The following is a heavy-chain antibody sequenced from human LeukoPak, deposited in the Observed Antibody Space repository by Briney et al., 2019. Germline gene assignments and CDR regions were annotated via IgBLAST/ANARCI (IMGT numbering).Heavy chain of an antibody. D-gene: IGHD2-21*02. Sequence: GGSLRLSCAASGFTFRSYSMNWVRQAPGKGLEWVSYISGGSETIYYADSVKGRFTISRDNPKNSLYLQMSGLRYEDTAVYYCARLSRPVTEDHWGQGTLVIVSS. CDR2: ISGGSETI. J-gene: IGHJ4*02. V-gene: IGHV3-48*02. CDR1: GFTFRSYS. CDR3: ARLSRPVTEDH.